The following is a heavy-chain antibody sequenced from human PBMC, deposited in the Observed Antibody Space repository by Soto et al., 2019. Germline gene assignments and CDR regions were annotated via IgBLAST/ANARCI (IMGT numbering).Heavy chain of an antibody. J-gene: IGHJ4*02. CDR2: ISAYNGNT. Sequence: QVQLVQSGAEVKKPGASVKVSCKASGYTFTSYGIRWVRQAPGQGLEWMGWISAYNGNTNYAQKLQGRVTMTTDTSTSTAYMELRSLRSDDTAVYYCARSWYCGGDCDLNDYWGQVTLVTVSS. D-gene: IGHD2-21*02. CDR3: ARSWYCGGDCDLNDY. V-gene: IGHV1-18*04. CDR1: GYTFTSYG.